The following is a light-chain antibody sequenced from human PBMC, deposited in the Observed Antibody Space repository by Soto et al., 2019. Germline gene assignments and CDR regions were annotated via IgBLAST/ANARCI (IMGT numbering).Light chain of an antibody. CDR1: SSDVGSYNL. V-gene: IGLV2-23*03. J-gene: IGLJ1*01. CDR3: CSYAGSSTLV. Sequence: QSALTQPASVSGSPGQSITISCTGTSSDVGSYNLVSWYQHHPGKAPKLMIYEGSKRPSGVSNRFSGSKSGNTASLTISGLQAEDEADYYCCSYAGSSTLVFGTGTKVTVL. CDR2: EGS.